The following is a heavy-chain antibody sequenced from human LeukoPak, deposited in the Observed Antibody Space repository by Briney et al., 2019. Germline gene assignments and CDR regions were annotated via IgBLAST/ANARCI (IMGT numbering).Heavy chain of an antibody. D-gene: IGHD6-13*01. Sequence: GGSLRLSCAAAGFTFSSYAMSWVRQAPGEGLEWVSAISGSGGSTYYADSVKGRFTISRDNSKNTLYLQMNSLRAEDTAVYYCAKGYSSLGDYWGQGTLVTVSS. J-gene: IGHJ4*02. CDR2: ISGSGGST. V-gene: IGHV3-23*01. CDR1: GFTFSSYA. CDR3: AKGYSSLGDY.